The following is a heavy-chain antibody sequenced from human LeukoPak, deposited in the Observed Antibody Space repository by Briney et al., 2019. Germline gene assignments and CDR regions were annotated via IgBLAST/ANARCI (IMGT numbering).Heavy chain of an antibody. CDR3: ARGPLRVDTAMVSGLGDY. J-gene: IGHJ4*02. V-gene: IGHV1-2*02. CDR1: GYTFTGYY. D-gene: IGHD5-18*01. Sequence: GASVKVSCKASGYTFTGYYMHWVRQAPGQGLEWMGWINPNSGGTNYAQKFQGTVTMTRDTSISTAYLELSRLRSDDTAVYYCARGPLRVDTAMVSGLGDYWGQGTLVTVSS. CDR2: INPNSGGT.